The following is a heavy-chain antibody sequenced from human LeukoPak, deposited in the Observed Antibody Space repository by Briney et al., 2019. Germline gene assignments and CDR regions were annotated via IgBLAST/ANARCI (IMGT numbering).Heavy chain of an antibody. CDR1: GGTFSSYA. V-gene: IGHV1-69*01. Sequence: EASVKVSCKASGGTFSSYAISWVRQAPGQGLEWMGGIIPIFGTANYAQKFQGRVTITADESTSTAYMELSSLRSEDTAVYYCARRRHGSGSYYFSFDYWGQGTLVTVSS. CDR3: ARRRHGSGSYYFSFDY. D-gene: IGHD3-10*01. CDR2: IIPIFGTA. J-gene: IGHJ4*02.